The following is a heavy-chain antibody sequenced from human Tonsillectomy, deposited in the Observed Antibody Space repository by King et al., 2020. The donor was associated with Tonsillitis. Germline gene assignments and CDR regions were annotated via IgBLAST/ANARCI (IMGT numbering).Heavy chain of an antibody. CDR1: GFTFSGFN. CDR3: AKGRGSELCYFDY. CDR2: IEYDSSNK. D-gene: IGHD1-7*01. Sequence: VQLVESGGGVVQPGGSLRLSCAASGFTFSGFNMHWVRQAPGKGLEYMAFIEYDSSNKYYADSAKGRFTISRDNSKNTLYLEMNSLRAEDTAVYYCAKGRGSELCYFDYWGQGTLVTVSS. V-gene: IGHV3-30*02. J-gene: IGHJ4*02.